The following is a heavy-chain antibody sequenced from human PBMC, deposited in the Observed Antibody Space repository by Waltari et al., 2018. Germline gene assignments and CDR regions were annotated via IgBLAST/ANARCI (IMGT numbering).Heavy chain of an antibody. CDR2: IKSQSDGATT. D-gene: IGHD7-27*01. V-gene: IGHV3-15*01. Sequence: EVKMVESGGGSMKHGDSLRRSCVASGFGFKGAWRTGVRQAPGKGLELVGRIKSQSDGATTDFAASVRGRFSISRDDSQNMVFLQMNSLRTEDTALYYCTTLDALWGGWGHGTLVTVSS. CDR3: TTLDALWGG. J-gene: IGHJ4*01. CDR1: GFGFKGAW.